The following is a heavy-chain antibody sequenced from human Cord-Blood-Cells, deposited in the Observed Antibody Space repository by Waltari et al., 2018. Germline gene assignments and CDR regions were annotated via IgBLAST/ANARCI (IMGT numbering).Heavy chain of an antibody. CDR2: TYYRSKWYN. CDR1: GDSVSSNSPA. V-gene: IGHV6-1*01. CDR3: ARGATLYSSSWYYFDY. D-gene: IGHD6-13*01. Sequence: QVQLQQSGPGLVKPSQTLSLTCALSGDSVSSNSPAWNWIRQSPSRGLEWLGRTYYRSKWYNDYAVSVKSRITINPDTSKNQFSLQLNSVTPEDTAVYYCARGATLYSSSWYYFDYWGQGTLVTVSS. J-gene: IGHJ4*02.